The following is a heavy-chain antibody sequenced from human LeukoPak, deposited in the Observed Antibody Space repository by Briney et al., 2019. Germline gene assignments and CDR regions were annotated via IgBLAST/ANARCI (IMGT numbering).Heavy chain of an antibody. CDR3: ANSHFVGTLGPGVIEVRGMDV. V-gene: IGHV3-23*01. D-gene: IGHD3-10*01. Sequence: PGGSLRLSCAASGFTFSSYAVSWVRQAPGKGLEWVSAISGSGGSTYYADSVKGRFTISRDNSKNTLYLRMNSLRAEDTAVYYCANSHFVGTLGPGVIEVRGMDVWGQGTTVTVSS. CDR2: ISGSGGST. J-gene: IGHJ6*02. CDR1: GFTFSSYA.